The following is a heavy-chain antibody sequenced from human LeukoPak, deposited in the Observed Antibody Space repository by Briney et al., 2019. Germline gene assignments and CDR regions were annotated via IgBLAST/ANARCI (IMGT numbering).Heavy chain of an antibody. D-gene: IGHD3-10*01. Sequence: SETLSLTCAVSGGSISSGGYSWSWIRQPPGKGLEWIGYIYHSGSTYHNPSLKSRVTISVDRSKNQFSLKLSSVTAADTAVYYCARDRGTMVRGVPLMAFDIWGQGTMVTVSS. CDR1: GGSISSGGYS. J-gene: IGHJ3*02. CDR2: IYHSGST. CDR3: ARDRGTMVRGVPLMAFDI. V-gene: IGHV4-30-2*01.